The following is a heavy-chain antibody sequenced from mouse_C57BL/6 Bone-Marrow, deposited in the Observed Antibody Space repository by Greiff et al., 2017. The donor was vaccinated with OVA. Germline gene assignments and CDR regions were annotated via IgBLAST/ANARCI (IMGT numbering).Heavy chain of an antibody. CDR1: EYEFPSHD. V-gene: IGHV5-2*01. J-gene: IGHJ2*01. CDR3: STMITTSYFDY. Sequence: EVQGVESGGGLVQPGESLKLSCESNEYEFPSHDMSWVRKTPEKRLELVAAINSDGGSTYYPDTMERRFIISRDNTKKTLYLQMSSLRSEDTALYYFSTMITTSYFDYWGQGTTLTVSS. D-gene: IGHD2-4*01. CDR2: INSDGGST.